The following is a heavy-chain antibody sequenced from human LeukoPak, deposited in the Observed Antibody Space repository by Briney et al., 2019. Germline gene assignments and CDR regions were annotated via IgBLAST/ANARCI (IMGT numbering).Heavy chain of an antibody. J-gene: IGHJ4*02. D-gene: IGHD3-16*01. CDR1: GFTVSNCW. CDR2: MKPDGSEK. CDR3: ARSFDYVWERD. Sequence: PGGSLRLSCAASGFTVSNCWMSWVRQAPGKGLEWVANMKPDGSEKNYVDSVKGRFTISRDNAKNSLYLQMNSLRAEDTAVYYCARSFDYVWERDWGQGTLVTVSS. V-gene: IGHV3-7*01.